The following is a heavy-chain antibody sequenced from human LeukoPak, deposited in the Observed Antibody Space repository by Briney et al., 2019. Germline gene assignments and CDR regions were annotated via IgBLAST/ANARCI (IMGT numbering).Heavy chain of an antibody. J-gene: IGHJ4*02. V-gene: IGHV1-8*01. CDR1: GYTFTSYD. CDR3: ARVPHYYGSGSYDY. Sequence: ASVKVSCKASGYTFTSYDINWVRQATGQGLEWMGWMNPNSGNTGYAQKFQGRVTMTRNTSISTAYMELSSLRSEDTAVYYRARVPHYYGSGSYDYWGQGTLVTVSS. CDR2: MNPNSGNT. D-gene: IGHD3-10*01.